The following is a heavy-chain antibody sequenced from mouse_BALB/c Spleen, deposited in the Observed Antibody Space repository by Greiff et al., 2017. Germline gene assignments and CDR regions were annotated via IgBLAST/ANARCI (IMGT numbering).Heavy chain of an antibody. CDR3: AREGVLQALDY. Sequence: EVKLMESGGGLVQPGGSRKLSCAASGFTFSSFGMHWVRQAPEKGLEWVAYISSGSSTIYYADTVKGRFTISRDNPKNTLFLQMTSLRSEDTAMYYCAREGVLQALDYWGQGTTLTVSS. J-gene: IGHJ2*01. CDR2: ISSGSSTI. CDR1: GFTFSSFG. D-gene: IGHD5-1*01. V-gene: IGHV5-17*02.